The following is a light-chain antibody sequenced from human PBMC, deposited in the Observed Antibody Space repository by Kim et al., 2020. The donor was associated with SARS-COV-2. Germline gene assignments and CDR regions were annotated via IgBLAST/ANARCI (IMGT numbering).Light chain of an antibody. CDR3: LLFYNGVGV. CDR1: TGAVTGSPC. V-gene: IGLV7-46*01. Sequence: PRGTVALPWCSRTGAVTGSPCPYGSQQQPGQAPRTLIYDTHNIKSGTPARFSGSLLGGKAALTLSGAQPEDEGEYYCLLFYNGVGVFGTGTKVTVL. CDR2: DTH. J-gene: IGLJ1*01.